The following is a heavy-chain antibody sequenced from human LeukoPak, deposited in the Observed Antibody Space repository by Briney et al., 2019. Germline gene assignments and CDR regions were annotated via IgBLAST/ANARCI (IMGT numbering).Heavy chain of an antibody. CDR2: INHSGST. Sequence: SSETLSLTCAVYGVSFSGYYWSWIRQPPGKGLEWIGEINHSGSTNYNPSLKSRVTISVDTSKNQFSLKLSSVTAADTAVYYCASRRVTMVRGVRNWFDPWGQGTLVTVSS. D-gene: IGHD3-10*01. CDR1: GVSFSGYY. CDR3: ASRRVTMVRGVRNWFDP. V-gene: IGHV4-34*01. J-gene: IGHJ5*02.